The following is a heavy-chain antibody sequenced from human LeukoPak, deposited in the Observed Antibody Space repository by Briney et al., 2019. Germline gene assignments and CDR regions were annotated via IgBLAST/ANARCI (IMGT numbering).Heavy chain of an antibody. D-gene: IGHD2-2*01. J-gene: IGHJ4*02. Sequence: ASVKVSCKASGYTFTSYGISWVRQAPGQGLEWMGWISAYNGNTNYAQKLQGRVTMTTDTSTSTAYMELRSLGSDDTAVYYCARDIVVVPAAILFDYWGQGTLVTVSS. CDR1: GYTFTSYG. CDR3: ARDIVVVPAAILFDY. CDR2: ISAYNGNT. V-gene: IGHV1-18*01.